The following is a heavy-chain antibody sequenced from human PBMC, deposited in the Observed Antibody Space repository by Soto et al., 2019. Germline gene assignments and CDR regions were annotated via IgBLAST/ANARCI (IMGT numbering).Heavy chain of an antibody. J-gene: IGHJ4*01. Sequence: GESLKISCKGSGYSFFSRWIGWVRQMPGKGLEWVGIIYPADSETRYSPSFQGQVTISVDKSINTAYLRWSSLKASDTAMYYCARRPWLSGYYDYWGQGTLVTVSS. D-gene: IGHD3-22*01. CDR2: IYPADSET. CDR1: GYSFFSRW. V-gene: IGHV5-51*01. CDR3: ARRPWLSGYYDY.